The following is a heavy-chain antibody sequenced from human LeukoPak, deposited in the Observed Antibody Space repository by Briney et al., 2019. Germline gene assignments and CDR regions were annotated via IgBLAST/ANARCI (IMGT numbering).Heavy chain of an antibody. Sequence: GGSLRLSCAASGFTFSSYDMHWVRQAPGKGPGWVAIIRYDGSNENYADSVKGRFTISRDNSKKTLYLQMNSLRAEDTAVYSCARSRYHLDSWGQGTLVTVSS. CDR2: IRYDGSNE. J-gene: IGHJ4*02. CDR1: GFTFSSYD. D-gene: IGHD5-12*01. CDR3: ARSRYHLDS. V-gene: IGHV3-33*01.